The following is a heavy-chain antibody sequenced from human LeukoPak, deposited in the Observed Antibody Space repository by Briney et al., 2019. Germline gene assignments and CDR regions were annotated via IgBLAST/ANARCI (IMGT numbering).Heavy chain of an antibody. CDR2: INYSGST. CDR3: ARELTGTTTFDY. J-gene: IGHJ4*02. CDR1: GVSFSGYY. Sequence: SETLSLTCAVYGVSFSGYYWSWIRQPPGKGLEWIREINYSGSTKYLPSLKSRVTISVDTSKNQFSLNLSSVTAADTAVYYCARELTGTTTFDYWGQGTLVTVSS. D-gene: IGHD1-20*01. V-gene: IGHV4-34*01.